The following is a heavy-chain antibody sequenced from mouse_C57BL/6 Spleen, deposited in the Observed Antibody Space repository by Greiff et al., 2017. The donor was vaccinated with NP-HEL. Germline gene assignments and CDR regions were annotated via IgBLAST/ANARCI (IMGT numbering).Heavy chain of an antibody. CDR2: INYDGSST. Sequence: EVKLVESEGGLVQPGSSMKLSCTASGFTFSDYYMAWVRQVPEKGLEWVANINYDGSSTYYLDSLKSRFIISRDNAKNILYLHMSSLKSEDTATYYCARDGAMDYWGQGTSVTVSS. V-gene: IGHV5-16*01. CDR1: GFTFSDYY. CDR3: ARDGAMDY. J-gene: IGHJ4*01.